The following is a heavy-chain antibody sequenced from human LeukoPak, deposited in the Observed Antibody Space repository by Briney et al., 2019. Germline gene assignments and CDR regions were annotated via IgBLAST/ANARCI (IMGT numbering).Heavy chain of an antibody. Sequence: PSETLSLTCAVYGGSFSGYYWSWIRQPPGKGLEWIGEINHSGSTNYNPSLKSRVTISVDTSKNQFSLKLSSVTAADTAAEYCARVPRRGSSSSWYFWFDPWGQGTLVTVSS. CDR1: GGSFSGYY. J-gene: IGHJ5*02. CDR2: INHSGST. V-gene: IGHV4-34*01. CDR3: ARVPRRGSSSSWYFWFDP. D-gene: IGHD6-13*01.